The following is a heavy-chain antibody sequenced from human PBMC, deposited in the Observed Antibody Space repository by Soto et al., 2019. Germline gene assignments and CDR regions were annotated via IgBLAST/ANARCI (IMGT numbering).Heavy chain of an antibody. CDR2: IYWDDDD. CDR3: THCTYDFTSASVYYFDY. CDR1: GFSLDTIGVG. J-gene: IGHJ4*02. V-gene: IGHV2-5*02. Sequence: QITLKESGPTLMKPTQTLTLTCTFSGFSLDTIGVGVGWIRQPPGKALEWLALIYWDDDDRYSPSLKSRLTVTKHTSRNQVVLTLANVDPVDTATYYCTHCTYDFTSASVYYFDYWGQGTPVTVSS. D-gene: IGHD3-3*01.